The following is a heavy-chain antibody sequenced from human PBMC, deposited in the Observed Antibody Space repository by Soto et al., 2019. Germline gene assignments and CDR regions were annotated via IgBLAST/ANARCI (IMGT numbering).Heavy chain of an antibody. CDR1: VGPTTSGGSP. CDR2: IYHSGST. D-gene: IGHD3-3*01. Sequence: QLQLQESASGLVNPSQTLSLTCPASVGPTTSGGSPWSWIRHPPGKGLEWIGYIYHSGSTYYNPSLKSRVTISVDRSKNQFSLKLSSVTAADTAVYYCASHYDFFDYWGQGTLVTVSS. J-gene: IGHJ4*02. V-gene: IGHV4-30-2*01. CDR3: ASHYDFFDY.